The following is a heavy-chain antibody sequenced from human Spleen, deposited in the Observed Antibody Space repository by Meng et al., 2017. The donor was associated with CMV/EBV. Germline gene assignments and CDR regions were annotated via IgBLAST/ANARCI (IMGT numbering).Heavy chain of an antibody. CDR3: ARAGYCSTASCYMDLYYYGMDV. J-gene: IGHJ6*02. CDR1: GFIFTTYG. D-gene: IGHD2-2*02. CDR2: ISAYNGNT. Sequence: VKVSCKTSGFIFTTYGISWVRQAPGQGLEWMGRISAYNGNTNYAQKFQGRVTMTTDTSTVTAYMELRSLRSDDTAMYYCARAGYCSTASCYMDLYYYGMDVWGQGTTVTVSS. V-gene: IGHV1-18*01.